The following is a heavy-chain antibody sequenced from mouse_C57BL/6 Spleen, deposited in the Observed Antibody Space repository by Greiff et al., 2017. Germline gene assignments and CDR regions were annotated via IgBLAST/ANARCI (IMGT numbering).Heavy chain of an antibody. D-gene: IGHD1-1*01. CDR3: ARPYGSSSTGFAY. V-gene: IGHV5-17*01. CDR1: GFTFSDYE. J-gene: IGHJ3*01. CDR2: ISSGSSTI. Sequence: EVQRVESGGGLVKPGGSLKLSCAASGFTFSDYEMHWVRQAPEKGLEWVAYISSGSSTIYYADTVKGRFTISRDNAKNTLFLQMTSLRSEDTAMYYCARPYGSSSTGFAYWGQGTLVTVSA.